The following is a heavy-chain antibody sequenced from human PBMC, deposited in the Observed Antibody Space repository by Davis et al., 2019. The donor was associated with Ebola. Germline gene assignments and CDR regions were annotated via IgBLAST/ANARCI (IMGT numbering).Heavy chain of an antibody. CDR2: INPSGGST. CDR1: GYTFTSYY. V-gene: IGHV1-46*01. CDR3: ASRIKVVAATDDAFDI. D-gene: IGHD2-15*01. Sequence: ASVKVSCKASGYTFTSYYMHWVRQAPGQGLEWMGIINPSGGSTSYAQKFQGKVTMTRDTSTSTVYMELSSLRSEDTAVYYCASRIKVVAATDDAFDIWGQGTMVTVSS. J-gene: IGHJ3*02.